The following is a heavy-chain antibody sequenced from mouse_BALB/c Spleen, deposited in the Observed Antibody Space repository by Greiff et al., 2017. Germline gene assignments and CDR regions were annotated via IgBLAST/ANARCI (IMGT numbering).Heavy chain of an antibody. D-gene: IGHD1-1*01. V-gene: IGHV1S81*02. CDR1: GYTFTSYY. CDR2: INPSNGGT. Sequence: QVQLQQSGAELVKPGASVKLSCKASGYTFTSYYMYWVKQRPGQGLEWIGEINPSNGGTNFNEKFKSKATLTVDKSSSTAYMQLSSLTSEDSAVYYCARELQDYFDYWGQGTTLTVSS. CDR3: ARELQDYFDY. J-gene: IGHJ2*01.